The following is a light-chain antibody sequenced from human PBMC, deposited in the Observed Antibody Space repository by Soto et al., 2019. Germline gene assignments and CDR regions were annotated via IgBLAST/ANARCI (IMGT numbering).Light chain of an antibody. CDR3: SLSYDGARI. Sequence: QAVVTQEPSLTVSPGETVTLTCGSSTGAVTSGHYPHWIQQKPGQAPRTLIYGATNKQSWTPARFSASLLGGKAALTLSGAQPEDEGDYYCSLSYDGARIFGGGTKVTVL. CDR1: TGAVTSGHY. CDR2: GAT. J-gene: IGLJ2*01. V-gene: IGLV7-46*01.